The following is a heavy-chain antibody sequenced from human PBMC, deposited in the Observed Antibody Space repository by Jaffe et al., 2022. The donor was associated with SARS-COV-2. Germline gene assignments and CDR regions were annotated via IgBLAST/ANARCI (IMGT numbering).Heavy chain of an antibody. CDR1: GGSISSYY. D-gene: IGHD2-2*01. J-gene: IGHJ6*02. Sequence: QVQLQESGPGLVKPSETLSLTCTVSGGSISSYYWSWIRQPAGKGLEWIGRIYTSGSTNYNPSLKSRVTMSVDTSKNQFSLKLSSVTAADTAVYYCARDGVVVVPAAILRGLLNYYYYGMDVWGQGTTVTVSS. V-gene: IGHV4-4*07. CDR3: ARDGVVVVPAAILRGLLNYYYYGMDV. CDR2: IYTSGST.